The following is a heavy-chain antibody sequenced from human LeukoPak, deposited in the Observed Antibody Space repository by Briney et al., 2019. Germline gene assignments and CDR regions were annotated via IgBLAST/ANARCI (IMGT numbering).Heavy chain of an antibody. V-gene: IGHV3-7*04. J-gene: IGHJ3*02. Sequence: PGGSLRLSCAASGFTFSTYYVSWVRQAPGKGLECVANIKQDGSEKYYVDSVKARFTISRDNAKNSLYLQMSSLRAEDTAVYYCARATWGYSGYGGAFGIWGQGAMVTVSS. CDR2: IKQDGSEK. CDR1: GFTFSTYY. CDR3: ARATWGYSGYGGAFGI. D-gene: IGHD5-12*01.